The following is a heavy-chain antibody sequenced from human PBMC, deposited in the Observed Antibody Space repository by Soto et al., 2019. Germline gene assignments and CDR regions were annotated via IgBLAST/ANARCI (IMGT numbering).Heavy chain of an antibody. V-gene: IGHV3-74*01. CDR1: GFSFSSYW. D-gene: IGHD3-9*01. Sequence: EVQLVESGGGLVQPGGSLRLSCEDSGFSFSSYWMNWVRQGPGKGLVWVSRINTDGSSTNYADSVRGRFPISRDNAKNTVYLQMKSLRAEDKAVYYCARSPGGYYIDWGQGTMVTVSS. J-gene: IGHJ3*01. CDR2: INTDGSST. CDR3: ARSPGGYYID.